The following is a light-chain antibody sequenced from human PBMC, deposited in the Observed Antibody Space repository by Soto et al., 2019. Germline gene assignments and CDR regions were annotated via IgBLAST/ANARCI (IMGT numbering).Light chain of an antibody. CDR2: GAS. Sequence: EIVMTQSPATLSVSPGARATLSCRASQSVGSDLVWYRQKPGQAPRLLIYGASNRATGVPDRFSGRGSGTVFTLTISCLQSDYFAVYYCQQYLDWPRTFGQGTKVEIK. CDR1: QSVGSD. V-gene: IGKV3-15*01. J-gene: IGKJ1*01. CDR3: QQYLDWPRT.